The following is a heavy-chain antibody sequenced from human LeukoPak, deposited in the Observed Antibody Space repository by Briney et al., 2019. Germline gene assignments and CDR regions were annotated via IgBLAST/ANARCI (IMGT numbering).Heavy chain of an antibody. Sequence: GGSLRLSCAASGFTVSNDYMSWVRQAPGKGLEWVSVIYSVGSTYYADSVKGRFTISRDNSKNNLYLQMNSLRAEDTAVYYCVTDFVSSSWMGYWGQGTLVTVSS. D-gene: IGHD6-13*01. CDR2: IYSVGST. CDR3: VTDFVSSSWMGY. J-gene: IGHJ4*02. CDR1: GFTVSNDY. V-gene: IGHV3-53*01.